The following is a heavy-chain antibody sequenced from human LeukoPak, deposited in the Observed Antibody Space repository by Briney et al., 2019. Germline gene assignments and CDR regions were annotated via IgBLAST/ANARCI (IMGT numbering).Heavy chain of an antibody. Sequence: SETLSLTCAVSGGSISSGGYSWSWIQQPPGKGLEWIGYIYHSGSTYYNPSLKSRVTISVDRSKNQFSLKLSSVTAADTAVYYCATTGSGSFYYYGMDVWGKGTTVTVSS. CDR3: ATTGSGSFYYYGMDV. V-gene: IGHV4-30-2*01. D-gene: IGHD3-10*01. J-gene: IGHJ6*04. CDR2: IYHSGST. CDR1: GGSISSGGYS.